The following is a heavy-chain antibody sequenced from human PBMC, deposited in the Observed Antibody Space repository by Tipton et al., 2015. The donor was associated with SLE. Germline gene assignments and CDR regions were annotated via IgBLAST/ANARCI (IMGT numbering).Heavy chain of an antibody. CDR1: GGSFSGYY. CDR2: INHSGST. V-gene: IGHV4-34*01. Sequence: TLSLTCAVYGGSFSGYYWSWIRQPPGKGLEWIGEINHSGSTNYNPSLKSRVTISVDTSKNQFSLKLSSVTAADTAVYYCARDTPPRYFDYWGQGTLVTVSS. J-gene: IGHJ4*02. CDR3: ARDTPPRYFDY.